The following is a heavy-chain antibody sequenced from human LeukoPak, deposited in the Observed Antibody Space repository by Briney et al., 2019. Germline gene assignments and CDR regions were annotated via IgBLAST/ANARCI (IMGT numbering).Heavy chain of an antibody. V-gene: IGHV3-11*04. CDR2: ISSSGSTI. CDR1: GFTFSDYY. Sequence: GGSLRLSCAASGFTFSDYYMSWIRQAPGKGLEWVSYISSSGSTIYYADSVKGRFTISRDNAKNSLYLQMNSLRAEDTAVYYCARVAKYSSSWLFDYWGQGTLVTVSS. CDR3: ARVAKYSSSWLFDY. J-gene: IGHJ4*02. D-gene: IGHD6-13*01.